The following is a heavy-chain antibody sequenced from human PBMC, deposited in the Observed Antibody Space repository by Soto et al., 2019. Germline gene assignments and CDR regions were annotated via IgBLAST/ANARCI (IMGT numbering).Heavy chain of an antibody. V-gene: IGHV3-30*18. Sequence: QVQLVESGGGLVKPGGSLRLSCAASGFTFSSYGMHWVRQAPGKGLEWVAVISYDGSNKYYADSVKGRFTISRDNSKNTLYLQMNSLRAEDTAVYYCAKDEGAALAYWGQGTLVTVSS. CDR2: ISYDGSNK. CDR1: GFTFSSYG. J-gene: IGHJ4*02. D-gene: IGHD6-25*01. CDR3: AKDEGAALAY.